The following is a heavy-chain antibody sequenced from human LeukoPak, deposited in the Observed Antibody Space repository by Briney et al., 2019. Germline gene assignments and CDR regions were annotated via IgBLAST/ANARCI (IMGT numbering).Heavy chain of an antibody. V-gene: IGHV3-48*03. J-gene: IGHJ6*03. CDR1: GFTFSSYE. CDR3: ARDQEMTTAPYYYYMDV. D-gene: IGHD5-24*01. CDR2: ISSSGSTI. Sequence: PGGSLRLSCAASGFTFSSYEMNWVRQAPGKGQEWVSYISSSGSTIYYADSVKGRFTISRDNAKNSLYLQMNSLRAEDTAVYYCARDQEMTTAPYYYYMDVWGKGTTVTVSS.